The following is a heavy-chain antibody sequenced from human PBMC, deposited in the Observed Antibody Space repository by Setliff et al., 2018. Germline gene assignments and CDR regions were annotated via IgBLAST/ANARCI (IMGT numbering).Heavy chain of an antibody. V-gene: IGHV1-46*01. D-gene: IGHD3-3*01. Sequence: GASVKVSCKASGYTFTNYYLHWVRQAPGQGLEWMGIINPSGGSTSYAQKFQGRVTMTRDTSTNTVYMDLSSLRSEDTAVYYCARKRDYNFWSGYYREFYFDYWGQGTLVTVSS. CDR1: GYTFTNYY. CDR3: ARKRDYNFWSGYYREFYFDY. J-gene: IGHJ4*02. CDR2: INPSGGST.